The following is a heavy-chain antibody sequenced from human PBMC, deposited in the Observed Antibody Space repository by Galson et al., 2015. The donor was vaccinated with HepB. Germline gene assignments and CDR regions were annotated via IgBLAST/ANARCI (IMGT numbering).Heavy chain of an antibody. J-gene: IGHJ6*03. V-gene: IGHV4-59*01. CDR1: GGSISSYY. D-gene: IGHD6-13*01. CDR2: IYYSGST. CDR3: ARDRQQQLVPGYYYYHMDV. Sequence: ETLSLTCTVSGGSISSYYWSWIRQPPGKGLEWIGYIYYSGSTNYNPSLKSRVTISVDTSKNQFSLKLSSVTAADTAVYYCARDRQQQLVPGYYYYHMDVWGKGTTVTVSS.